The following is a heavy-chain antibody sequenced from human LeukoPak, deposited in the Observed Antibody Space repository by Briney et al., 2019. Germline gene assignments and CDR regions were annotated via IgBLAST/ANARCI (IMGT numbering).Heavy chain of an antibody. V-gene: IGHV4-59*01. J-gene: IGHJ4*02. D-gene: IGHD3-22*01. CDR2: IYYSGST. CDR3: AGRPYYSDSSACDY. CDR1: GGSISSYY. Sequence: PSETLSLTCTVSGGSISSYYWSWIRQPPGKGLEWIGYIYYSGSTNYNPSLKSRVTMSVDTSKNQFSLKLSSVTAADTAVYYCAGRPYYSDSSACDYWGQGTLVTVSS.